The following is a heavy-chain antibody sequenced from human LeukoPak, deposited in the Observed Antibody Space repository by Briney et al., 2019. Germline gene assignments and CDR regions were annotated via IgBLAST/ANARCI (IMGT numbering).Heavy chain of an antibody. CDR3: ARGNIPGAGRFDP. CDR2: MKQDATEK. J-gene: IGHJ5*02. D-gene: IGHD6-13*01. V-gene: IGHV3-7*01. Sequence: GGSLRLSCAASGFTFSSFWMSWVRQAPGKGLEWVASMKQDATEKFYVDSVKGRFTISRDNAKTSVYLEMNSLRVEDTAVYYCARGNIPGAGRFDPWGQGTLVTVSS. CDR1: GFTFSSFW.